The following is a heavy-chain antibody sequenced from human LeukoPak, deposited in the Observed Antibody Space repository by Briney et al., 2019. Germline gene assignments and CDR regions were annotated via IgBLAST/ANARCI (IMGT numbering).Heavy chain of an antibody. V-gene: IGHV3-30*03. CDR2: ISYDGSNK. CDR1: GFTFSSFG. CDR3: ARGDNYGSGSLIDY. J-gene: IGHJ4*02. Sequence: GGSLRLSCAASGFTFSSFGMHWVRQAPGKGLEWVAVISYDGSNKYYADSVKGRFTISRDNSKNTLYLQMNSLRAEDTAVYYCARGDNYGSGSLIDYWGQGTLVTVSS. D-gene: IGHD3-10*01.